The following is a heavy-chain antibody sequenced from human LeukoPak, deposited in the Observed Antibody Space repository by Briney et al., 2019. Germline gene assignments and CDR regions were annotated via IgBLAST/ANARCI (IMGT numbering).Heavy chain of an antibody. CDR2: ISSSSGYI. CDR3: ARERIIGTFDI. V-gene: IGHV3-21*01. D-gene: IGHD3-16*02. J-gene: IGHJ3*02. CDR1: GFTFSSYS. Sequence: GGSLRLSCAASGFTFSSYSMTWVRQAPGKGLEWVSSISSSSGYIYYADSLKGRFTISRDNAKNSLYLQMNSLRAEDTAVYYCARERIIGTFDIWGQGTMVTVSS.